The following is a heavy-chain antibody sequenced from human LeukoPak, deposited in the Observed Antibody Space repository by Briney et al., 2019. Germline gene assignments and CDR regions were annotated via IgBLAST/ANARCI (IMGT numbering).Heavy chain of an antibody. CDR2: MNPNSGNT. CDR1: GYTFTSYD. J-gene: IGHJ4*02. CDR3: AKRGIWDMVLDY. Sequence: ASVKVSCKASGYTFTSYDINWVRQATGQGLEWMGWMNPNSGNTGYAQKFQGRVTMTRNTSISTAYMELSSLRAEDTAVYYCAKRGIWDMVLDYWGQGTLVTVSS. V-gene: IGHV1-8*01. D-gene: IGHD3-10*01.